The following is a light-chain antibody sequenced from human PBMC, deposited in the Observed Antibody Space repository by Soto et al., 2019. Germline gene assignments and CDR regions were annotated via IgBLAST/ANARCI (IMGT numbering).Light chain of an antibody. CDR1: QSGSTSY. CDR3: QQDGSSPLYT. V-gene: IGKV3-20*01. CDR2: GAS. J-gene: IGKJ2*01. Sequence: EIVLTQSPGTLSLSPGERATLSCRASQSGSTSYLAWYPQKTGQAPRLLIYGASSRATGIPDRFSGSGSGTASTLTISRLEPEDFAVYYCQQDGSSPLYTFGQGTKLEIK.